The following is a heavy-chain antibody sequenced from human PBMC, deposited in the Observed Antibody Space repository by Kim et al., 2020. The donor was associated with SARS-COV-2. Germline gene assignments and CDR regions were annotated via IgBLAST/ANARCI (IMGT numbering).Heavy chain of an antibody. V-gene: IGHV3-23*01. Sequence: GGSLRLSCAASGFTFSSYAMSWVRQAPGKGLEWVSAISGSGGSTYYADSVKGRFTISRDNSKNTLYLQMNSLRAEDTAVYYCAKYYYDSSGYYGDYFDYWGQGTLVTVSS. J-gene: IGHJ4*02. CDR3: AKYYYDSSGYYGDYFDY. CDR1: GFTFSSYA. CDR2: ISGSGGST. D-gene: IGHD3-22*01.